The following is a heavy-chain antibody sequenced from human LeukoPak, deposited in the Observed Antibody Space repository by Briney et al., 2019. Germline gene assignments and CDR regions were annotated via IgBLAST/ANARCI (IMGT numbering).Heavy chain of an antibody. D-gene: IGHD3-22*01. CDR2: IYYSGST. CDR1: GGSISSYY. CDR3: ARYYYDSSGYYVLDY. Sequence: SETLSLTCTVSGGSISSYYWSWIRQPPGKGREWIGYIYYSGSTNYNPSLKSRVTISVDTSKNQFSLKLSSVTAADAAVYYCARYYYDSSGYYVLDYWGQGTLVTVSS. J-gene: IGHJ4*02. V-gene: IGHV4-59*01.